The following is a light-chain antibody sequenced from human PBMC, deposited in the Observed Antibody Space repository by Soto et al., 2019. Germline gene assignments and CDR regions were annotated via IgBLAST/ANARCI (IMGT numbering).Light chain of an antibody. CDR3: SSYTTNKTLX. V-gene: IGLV2-14*01. J-gene: IGLJ2*01. CDR2: EVS. CDR1: SSDVGAYNF. Sequence: QSVLTQPASVSGSPGQSITISCTGTSSDVGAYNFVSWYQQHPGKAPKLIFYEVSNRPPGLSDRFSGSKSGTTASLTISGLQAEDEADYFCSSYTTNKTLXFGGGTKLTVL.